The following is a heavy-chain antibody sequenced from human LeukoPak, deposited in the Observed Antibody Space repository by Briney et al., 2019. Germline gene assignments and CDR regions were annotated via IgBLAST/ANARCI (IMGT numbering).Heavy chain of an antibody. Sequence: GGSLRLSCAASGFTVSSNYMSWVRQAPGKGLEWVSVIYSGGSTYYADSVKGRFTISRDNSKNTLYLQMNSLRAEDTAVYYCARVVWGTYYDTLTGWGAFDIWGQGTMVTVSS. CDR2: IYSGGST. V-gene: IGHV3-53*01. J-gene: IGHJ3*02. CDR1: GFTVSSNY. CDR3: ARVVWGTYYDTLTGWGAFDI. D-gene: IGHD3-9*01.